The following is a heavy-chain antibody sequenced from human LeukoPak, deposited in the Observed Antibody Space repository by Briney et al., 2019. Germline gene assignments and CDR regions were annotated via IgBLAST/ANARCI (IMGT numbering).Heavy chain of an antibody. D-gene: IGHD3-22*01. CDR2: ISGSGGST. CDR1: GFTFSSYA. V-gene: IGHV3-23*01. Sequence: GGSLRLSCAASGFTFSSYAMSWVRQAPGKGLEWVSAISGSGGSTYYADSVKGRFTISRDNSKNTLYLQMNSLRAEDTAVYYCAKDRNGQTYFYDSSSFVYWGQGTLVTVSS. CDR3: AKDRNGQTYFYDSSSFVY. J-gene: IGHJ4*02.